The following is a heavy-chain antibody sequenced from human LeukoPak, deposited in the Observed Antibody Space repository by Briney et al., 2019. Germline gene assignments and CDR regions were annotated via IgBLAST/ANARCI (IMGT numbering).Heavy chain of an antibody. Sequence: TGGSLRLSCAASGFTFSSYGMHWVRQAPGKGLEWVSFIRYDGSNEYYADSVRGRFTISRDNSKNTLYLQMNSLRAEDTAVYYCARDRTYYYYYMDVWGKGTTVTISS. V-gene: IGHV3-30*02. J-gene: IGHJ6*03. CDR1: GFTFSSYG. CDR2: IRYDGSNE. CDR3: ARDRTYYYYYMDV.